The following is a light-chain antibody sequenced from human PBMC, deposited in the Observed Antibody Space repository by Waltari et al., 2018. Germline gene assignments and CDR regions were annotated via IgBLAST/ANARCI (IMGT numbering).Light chain of an antibody. V-gene: IGKV1-12*01. CDR3: QQGNSFPPT. CDR1: QGIGTW. J-gene: IGKJ1*01. Sequence: DIQMTQPPSSVSASLGDRVTITCRASQGIGTWLAWYQQKPGKAPKVLIYGASTLLTGVPSRFSGSGSGTEFTLTITGLQPEDFATYFCQQGNSFPPTFGLGTRVEV. CDR2: GAS.